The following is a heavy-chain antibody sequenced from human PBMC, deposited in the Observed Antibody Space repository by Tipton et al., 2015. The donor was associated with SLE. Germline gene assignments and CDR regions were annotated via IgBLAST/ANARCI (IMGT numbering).Heavy chain of an antibody. CDR2: ISAYHGNT. CDR3: ASIDYYGSGSYYNEDY. D-gene: IGHD3-10*01. J-gene: IGHJ4*02. Sequence: QSGAEVTKPGASVKVTCKASGYIFTSYGICWVRQAPGQGLEWMGWISAYHGNTNFAQKPQGRVTMTPDTSTSTAYMGLRSLRSDDTAVYYCASIDYYGSGSYYNEDYWGQGTLVTVSS. V-gene: IGHV1-18*01. CDR1: GYIFTSYG.